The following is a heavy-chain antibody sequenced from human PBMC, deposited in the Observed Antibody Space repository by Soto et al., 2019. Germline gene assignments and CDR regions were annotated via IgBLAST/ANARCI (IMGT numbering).Heavy chain of an antibody. Sequence: QVTLKESGPVLVKPTETLTLTCTVSGFSLSNARMGVSWIRQPPGKALEWLAHIFSNDEKSYSTSLKSRLTISKDTSKSQVVLTMTNMGPVDTATYYCARLVRGSSWYWFDPWGQGTLVTVSS. CDR2: IFSNDEK. V-gene: IGHV2-26*01. CDR1: GFSLSNARMG. J-gene: IGHJ5*02. CDR3: ARLVRGSSWYWFDP. D-gene: IGHD6-13*01.